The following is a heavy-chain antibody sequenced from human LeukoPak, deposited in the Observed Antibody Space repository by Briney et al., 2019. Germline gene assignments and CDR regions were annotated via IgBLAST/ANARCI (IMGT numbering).Heavy chain of an antibody. V-gene: IGHV4-4*02. CDR3: ARTYYYDSSGYYTEDQQASDAFDI. J-gene: IGHJ3*02. CDR2: ISLSGLT. Sequence: PSETLSLTCGVSGGSITTTNFWSWVRQAPGQGLEWIGEISLSGLTNYNSSLSSRVTISLDRAKNHLSLNLRSVTAADTAVYYCARTYYYDSSGYYTEDQQASDAFDIWGQGTMVTVSS. CDR1: GGSITTTNF. D-gene: IGHD3-22*01.